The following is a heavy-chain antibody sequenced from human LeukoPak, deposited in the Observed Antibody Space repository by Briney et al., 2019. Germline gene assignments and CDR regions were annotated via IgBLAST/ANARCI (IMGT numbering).Heavy chain of an antibody. J-gene: IGHJ4*02. V-gene: IGHV4-59*01. CDR3: AREASPRYYFDY. CDR2: VSYSGST. Sequence: SETLSLTCTVSGGSISSYYWSWIRQPPGKGLEWIGYVSYSGSTNYNPSLKSRVTISVDTSKNQFSLKLSSVTAADTAVYYCAREASPRYYFDYWGQGTLVTVSS. CDR1: GGSISSYY.